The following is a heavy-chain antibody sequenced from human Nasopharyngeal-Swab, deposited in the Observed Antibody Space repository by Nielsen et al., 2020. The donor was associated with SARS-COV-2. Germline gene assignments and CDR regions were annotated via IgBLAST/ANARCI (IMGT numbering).Heavy chain of an antibody. CDR2: IYYSGST. CDR3: ARAAITMIVVVSAFDI. Sequence: RQAPGKGLEWIGYIYYSGSTYYNPSLKSRVTISVDTSKNQFSLKLSPVTAADTAVYYCARAAITMIVVVSAFDIWGQGTMVTVSS. J-gene: IGHJ3*02. V-gene: IGHV4-31*02. D-gene: IGHD3-22*01.